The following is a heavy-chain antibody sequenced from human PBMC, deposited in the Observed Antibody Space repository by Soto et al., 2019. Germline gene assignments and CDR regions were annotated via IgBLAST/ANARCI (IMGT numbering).Heavy chain of an antibody. V-gene: IGHV4-59*01. D-gene: IGHD6-19*01. CDR2: IYYSGST. J-gene: IGHJ5*02. CDR1: GGSISSYY. CDR3: AREGAAVAAWFDP. Sequence: TLSLTCTVSGGSISSYYWSWIRQPPGKGLEWIGYIYYSGSTNYNPSLKSRVTISVDTSKNQFSLKLSSVTAADTAVYYCAREGAAVAAWFDPWGQGTLVTVSS.